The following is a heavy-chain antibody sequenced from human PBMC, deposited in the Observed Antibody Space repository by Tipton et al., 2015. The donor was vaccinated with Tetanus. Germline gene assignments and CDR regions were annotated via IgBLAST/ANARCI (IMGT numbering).Heavy chain of an antibody. CDR1: GGSITSDNHY. CDR3: ARANYEYPKKGPFDS. J-gene: IGHJ4*02. CDR2: ISDSGRT. V-gene: IGHV4-61*01. D-gene: IGHD3-3*01. Sequence: TLSLTCTVSGGSITSDNHYWNWIRQPPGKGLEWLAYISDSGRTNSNYFLKSRITVSRDTSNNQFSLRLISVTAADTAVYYCARANYEYPKKGPFDSWGQGTVVIVSS.